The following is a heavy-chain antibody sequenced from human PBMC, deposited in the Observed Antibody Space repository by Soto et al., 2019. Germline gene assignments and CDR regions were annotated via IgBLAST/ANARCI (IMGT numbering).Heavy chain of an antibody. CDR3: ARVREDIVVVPAWFDP. J-gene: IGHJ5*02. CDR2: INSDGSST. CDR1: GFTFSSYW. V-gene: IGHV3-74*01. D-gene: IGHD2-2*01. Sequence: GGSLRLSCAASGFTFSSYWMHWVRQAPGKGLVWVSRINSDGSSTSYADSVKGRFTISRDNAKNTLYLQMNSLRAEDTAVYYCARVREDIVVVPAWFDPWGQGTLVTVSS.